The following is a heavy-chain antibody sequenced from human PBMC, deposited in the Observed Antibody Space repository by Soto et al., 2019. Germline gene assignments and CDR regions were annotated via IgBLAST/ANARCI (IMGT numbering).Heavy chain of an antibody. CDR3: ARDREWLPYYYYYGMDV. CDR1: GYTFTSDD. Sequence: ASVKVSCKASGYTFTSDDINWVRQATGQGLEWMGWMNPNSGNTVYAQKFQGRVTMTRDTSTSTVYMELSSLRSEDTAVYYCARDREWLPYYYYYGMDVWGQGTTVTVSS. J-gene: IGHJ6*02. V-gene: IGHV1-8*01. CDR2: MNPNSGNT. D-gene: IGHD6-19*01.